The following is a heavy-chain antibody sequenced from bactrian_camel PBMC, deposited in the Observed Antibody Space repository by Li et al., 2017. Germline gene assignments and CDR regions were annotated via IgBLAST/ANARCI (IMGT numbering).Heavy chain of an antibody. CDR3: AARVTPLYGGRSSFTWADKNAYNY. CDR1: PYTDNRYC. J-gene: IGHJ4*01. D-gene: IGHD6*01. CDR2: IETLHGTARVTT. V-gene: IGHV3S1*01. Sequence: HVQLVESGGGSVQAGGSLNLSCVGWPYTDNRYCTGWFRRPPGKEREGVAAIETLHGTARVTTHYADAVKGRFTISQDGVKNTMYLEMNSLKPEDTAMYYCAARVTPLYGGRSSFTWADKNAYNYMGQGTQVTV.